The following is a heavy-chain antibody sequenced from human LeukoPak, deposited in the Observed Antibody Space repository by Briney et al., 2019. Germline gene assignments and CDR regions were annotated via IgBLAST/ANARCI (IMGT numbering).Heavy chain of an antibody. J-gene: IGHJ4*02. CDR2: ISSSSSYI. CDR3: ARETVVAATGFDY. CDR1: GFTFSSYS. Sequence: GGSLRLSCAASGFTFSSYSMNWVRQAPGKGLEWVSSISSSSSYIYYADSVKGRFTISRDNAKNSLYLQMNSLRAEDTAVYYCARETVVAATGFDYWGQGTLVTVSS. V-gene: IGHV3-21*01. D-gene: IGHD2-15*01.